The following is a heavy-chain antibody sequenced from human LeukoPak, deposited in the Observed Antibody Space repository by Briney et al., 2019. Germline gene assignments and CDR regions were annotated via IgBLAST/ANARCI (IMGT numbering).Heavy chain of an antibody. D-gene: IGHD4-17*01. CDR3: ARGGRDYGDYKTDY. CDR1: GFTFSTYW. CDR2: IWYDGSNK. V-gene: IGHV3-33*08. J-gene: IGHJ4*02. Sequence: GGSLRLSCAASGFTFSTYWMSWVRQAPGKGLEWVAVIWYDGSNKYYADSVKGRFTISRDNSKNTLYLQMNSLRAEDTAVYYCARGGRDYGDYKTDYWGQGTLVTVSS.